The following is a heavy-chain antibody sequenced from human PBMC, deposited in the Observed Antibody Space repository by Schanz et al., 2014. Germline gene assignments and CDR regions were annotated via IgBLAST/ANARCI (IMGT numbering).Heavy chain of an antibody. CDR1: GFTLSNYA. CDR2: LSANGDST. Sequence: EVQLVESGGGLVQPGGSLRLSCAAPGFTLSNYAMHWVRQTPDKGLEWVSGLSANGDSTFYSSSVKGRFTISRDISKNTLYLQMGSLRSGDTAVYYCTKGRTFGRWGQGTLVTVSS. J-gene: IGHJ4*02. V-gene: IGHV3-64*01. D-gene: IGHD3-16*01. CDR3: TKGRTFGR.